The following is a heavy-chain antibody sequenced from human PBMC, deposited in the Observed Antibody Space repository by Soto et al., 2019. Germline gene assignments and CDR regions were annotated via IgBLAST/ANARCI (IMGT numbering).Heavy chain of an antibody. Sequence: GESLKISFRASGYNFTNYLITWVRQMPGKGLEWMGRIDPSDSYTKYSPSFQGHVTISVDKSIDIVYLQWSNLKASDTAMYYCARQVAATALFYSQGFDVWGQWTSVTVSS. V-gene: IGHV5-10-1*01. CDR3: ARQVAATALFYSQGFDV. J-gene: IGHJ6*02. CDR2: IDPSDSYT. D-gene: IGHD2-15*01. CDR1: GYNFTNYL.